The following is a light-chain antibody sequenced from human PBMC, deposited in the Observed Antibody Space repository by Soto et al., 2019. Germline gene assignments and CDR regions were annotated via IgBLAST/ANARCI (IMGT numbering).Light chain of an antibody. CDR3: SSYVPNSVI. J-gene: IGLJ2*01. Sequence: QSALTQPASVSGSPGQSITISCIGTSSDVGSYNLVSWYQHQPGQAPELMIYEGSKWPSGVSHRFSGSQSGNTASLTISGLQADDEADYYCSSYVPNSVIFGGGTKLTVL. V-gene: IGLV2-23*01. CDR2: EGS. CDR1: SSDVGSYNL.